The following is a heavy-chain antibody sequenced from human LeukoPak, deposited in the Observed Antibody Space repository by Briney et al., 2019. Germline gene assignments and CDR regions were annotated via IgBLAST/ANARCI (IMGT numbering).Heavy chain of an antibody. CDR3: ARGKTSQNIVTRKTYNWFDP. CDR1: GFTFSSYQ. Sequence: GGSLRLSCAASGFTFSSYQMNWVRQAPGKGLEWVSSISSSSNYIYYADSVKGRFTISRDNAKNSLYLQMKSLRAEDTAVYYCARGKTSQNIVTRKTYNWFDPWGQGTLVTVSS. D-gene: IGHD2/OR15-2a*01. V-gene: IGHV3-21*01. CDR2: ISSSSNYI. J-gene: IGHJ5*02.